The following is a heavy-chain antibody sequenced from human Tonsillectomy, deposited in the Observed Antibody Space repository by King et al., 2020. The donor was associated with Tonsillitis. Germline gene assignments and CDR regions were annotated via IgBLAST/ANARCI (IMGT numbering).Heavy chain of an antibody. CDR3: ARPLYSGNYWDFGY. J-gene: IGHJ4*02. V-gene: IGHV1-46*01. D-gene: IGHD1-26*01. Sequence: QLVQSGAEVNKPGASVRVSCQASGYTFTSYYIHWVRQAPGQGLEWMGIINPNDDSTTYAQKFQGRVTMTRDLSTSTVYMELTNLRSEDTAVYYCARPLYSGNYWDFGYWGQGVLVTVSS. CDR1: GYTFTSYY. CDR2: INPNDDST.